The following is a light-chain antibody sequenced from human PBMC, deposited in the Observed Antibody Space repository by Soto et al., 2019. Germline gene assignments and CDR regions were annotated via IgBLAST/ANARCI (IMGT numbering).Light chain of an antibody. CDR1: SSNIGSYY. Sequence: HPPSVSTAPGQKVTISCSGSSSNIGSYYVSWYQHLPGTAPKALIYDNNKRPSGIPDRFSGSRSGTSATLGITGLQTGDEADYHCGTWDSSLNGYVFGTGTKVTV. V-gene: IGLV1-51*01. J-gene: IGLJ1*01. CDR3: GTWDSSLNGYV. CDR2: DNN.